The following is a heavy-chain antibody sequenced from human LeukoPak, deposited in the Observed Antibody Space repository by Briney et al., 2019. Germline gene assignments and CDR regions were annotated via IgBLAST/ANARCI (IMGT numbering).Heavy chain of an antibody. Sequence: GASVKVSCKASGYTFTCYYMHWVRQAPGQGLEWMGWINPNSGGTNYAQKFQGRVTMTRDTSISTAYMELSRLRSDDTAVYYCARDSEQWLVNWFDPWGQGTLVTVSS. CDR3: ARDSEQWLVNWFDP. V-gene: IGHV1-2*02. J-gene: IGHJ5*02. CDR2: INPNSGGT. D-gene: IGHD6-19*01. CDR1: GYTFTCYY.